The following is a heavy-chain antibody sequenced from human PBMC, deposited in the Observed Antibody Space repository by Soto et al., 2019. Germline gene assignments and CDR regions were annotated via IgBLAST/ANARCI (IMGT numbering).Heavy chain of an antibody. CDR2: IYHSGCT. J-gene: IGHJ5*02. CDR1: GGSISSGGYS. V-gene: IGHV4-30-2*01. CDR3: ARGWNWNDVGLLDP. D-gene: IGHD1-1*01. Sequence: SETLSLTCAVSGGSISSGGYSWHWIRQPPGKGLEWLGYIYHSGCTYYSPSLKSLVTISVYRSKNQFSLKLSSVTAADTAVYYCARGWNWNDVGLLDPWGQGTLVTVS.